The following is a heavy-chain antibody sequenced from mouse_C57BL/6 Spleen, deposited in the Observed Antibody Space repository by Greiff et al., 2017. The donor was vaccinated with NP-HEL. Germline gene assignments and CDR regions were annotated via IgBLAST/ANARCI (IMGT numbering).Heavy chain of an antibody. CDR2: INPSNGGT. V-gene: IGHV1-53*01. D-gene: IGHD1-1*01. J-gene: IGHJ3*01. Sequence: QVQLQQPGTELVKPGASVKLSCKASGYTFTSYWMHWVKQRPGQGLEWIGNINPSNGGTNYNEKFKSKATLTVDKSSSTAYMQLSSLTSEDSAVYYCARSDRVTVVATEGFAYWGQGTLVTVSA. CDR3: ARSDRVTVVATEGFAY. CDR1: GYTFTSYW.